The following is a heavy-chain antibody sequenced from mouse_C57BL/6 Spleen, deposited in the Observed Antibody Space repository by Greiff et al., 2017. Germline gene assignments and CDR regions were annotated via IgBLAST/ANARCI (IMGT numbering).Heavy chain of an antibody. Sequence: EVKLMESGEGLVKPGGSLKLSCAASGFTFSSYAMSWVRQTPEKRLEWVAYISSGGDYIYYADTVKGRFTISRDNARNTLSLQMSSLKSEDTAMYYCTREGYGSGYFDVWGTGTTVTVSS. J-gene: IGHJ1*03. CDR2: ISSGGDYI. D-gene: IGHD1-1*01. V-gene: IGHV5-9-1*02. CDR1: GFTFSSYA. CDR3: TREGYGSGYFDV.